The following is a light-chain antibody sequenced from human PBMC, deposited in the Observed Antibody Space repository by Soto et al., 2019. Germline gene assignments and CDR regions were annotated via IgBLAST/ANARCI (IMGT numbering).Light chain of an antibody. Sequence: QSVLTQSSSASASLGSSVKLTCTLSSGHSSYIIAWHQQQPGKAPRYLMKLEGSGSYNKGSGVPDRFSGFSSGADRYLTISNLQSEDEADYYCETWDGNNWVFGGGTKLTVL. V-gene: IGLV4-60*03. J-gene: IGLJ3*02. CDR3: ETWDGNNWV. CDR1: SGHSSYI. CDR2: LEGSGSY.